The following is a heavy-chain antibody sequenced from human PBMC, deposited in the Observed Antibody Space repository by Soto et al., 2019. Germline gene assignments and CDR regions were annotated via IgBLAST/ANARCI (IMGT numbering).Heavy chain of an antibody. Sequence: SETLSLTCTVSGGSISSGDYYWSWVRRPPGKGLEFIGETHHSRGTNYNPSLRSRVTMSLDKSKNQLSLILYSVTAADTGVYYCARYSAASGTYYFDYWGQGTLVTVSS. CDR3: ARYSAASGTYYFDY. V-gene: IGHV4-4*02. CDR2: THHSRGT. D-gene: IGHD6-13*01. J-gene: IGHJ4*01. CDR1: GGSISSGDYY.